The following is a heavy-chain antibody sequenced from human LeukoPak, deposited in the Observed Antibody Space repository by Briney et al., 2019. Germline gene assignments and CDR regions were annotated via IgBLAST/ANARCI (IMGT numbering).Heavy chain of an antibody. J-gene: IGHJ4*02. Sequence: GASVKLSCKASGYTFTGYYMHWVRQAPGQGLEWMGWTNPKSGGTNYAQKYQGRVTMTRDTSISTDYMELSRLRSDDTAVYYCARIVAAAGLYYFDYWGQGTLVTVSS. CDR3: ARIVAAAGLYYFDY. CDR2: TNPKSGGT. CDR1: GYTFTGYY. D-gene: IGHD6-13*01. V-gene: IGHV1-2*02.